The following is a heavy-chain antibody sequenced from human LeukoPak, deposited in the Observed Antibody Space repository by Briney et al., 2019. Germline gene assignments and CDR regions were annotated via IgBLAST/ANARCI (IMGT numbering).Heavy chain of an antibody. CDR3: ARDLNC. CDR2: IDAGVNT. V-gene: IGHV3-53*01. Sequence: PGGSLSLSCAPSGFTFSNNYMSWVRQAPGKGLEWVSVIDAGVNTYYADSVKGRFTISRDNSKNTLYLQMNSLRAEDTAVYYCARDLNCWGQGTLVTVSS. CDR1: GFTFSNNY. J-gene: IGHJ4*02.